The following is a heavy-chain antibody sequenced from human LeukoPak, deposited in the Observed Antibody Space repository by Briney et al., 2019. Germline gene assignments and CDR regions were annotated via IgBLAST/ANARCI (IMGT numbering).Heavy chain of an antibody. CDR2: INQDGTEK. CDR1: GFTFSSYW. CDR3: AKLFPSSGWYKDY. D-gene: IGHD6-19*01. Sequence: PGGSLRLSCAASGFTFSSYWMSWVRQAPGEGLEWVAKINQDGTEKAYVDSVRGRFTISRDNAKNSLFLQMNSLRVEDTAVYYCAKLFPSSGWYKDYWGQGTLVTVSS. V-gene: IGHV3-7*01. J-gene: IGHJ4*02.